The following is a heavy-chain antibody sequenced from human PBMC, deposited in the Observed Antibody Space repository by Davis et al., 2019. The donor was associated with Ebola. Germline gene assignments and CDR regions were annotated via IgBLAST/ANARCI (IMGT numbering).Heavy chain of an antibody. J-gene: IGHJ6*02. CDR3: AKGGARYFYHYYGMDV. CDR2: ISGSGGST. CDR1: GFTFRSYA. Sequence: GESLKISCAASGFTFRSYAMSWVRQAPGKGLEWVSAISGSGGSTYYADSVKGRFTISRDNSKNTLYLQMNSLRADDTALYYCAKGGARYFYHYYGMDVWGQGTTVTVSS. V-gene: IGHV3-23*01. D-gene: IGHD2/OR15-2a*01.